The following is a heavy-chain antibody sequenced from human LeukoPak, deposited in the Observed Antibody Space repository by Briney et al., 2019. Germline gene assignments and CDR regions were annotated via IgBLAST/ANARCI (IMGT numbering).Heavy chain of an antibody. D-gene: IGHD1-26*01. J-gene: IGHJ4*02. CDR2: ISAYNGNA. Sequence: ASVKVSCKASGYTFTSYGISWVRQAPGQGLEWMGWISAYNGNANYAQKLQGRVTITADKSTSTAYMELSSLRSEDTAVYYCARGGCMAATLQYWGQGTLVTVSS. CDR3: ARGGCMAATLQY. V-gene: IGHV1-18*01. CDR1: GYTFTSYG.